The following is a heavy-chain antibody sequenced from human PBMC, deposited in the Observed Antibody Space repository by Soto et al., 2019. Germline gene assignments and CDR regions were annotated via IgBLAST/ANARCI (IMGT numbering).Heavy chain of an antibody. CDR2: IYPGDSDT. Sequence: PGESLKISCKGSGYSFTSYWIGWVRQMPGKGLEWMGIIYPGDSDTRYSPSFQGQVTISADKSISTAYLQWSSLKASDTAMYYCARPVDFYGDNAPNWFDPWGQGTLVTVSS. J-gene: IGHJ5*02. CDR1: GYSFTSYW. V-gene: IGHV5-51*01. CDR3: ARPVDFYGDNAPNWFDP. D-gene: IGHD4-17*01.